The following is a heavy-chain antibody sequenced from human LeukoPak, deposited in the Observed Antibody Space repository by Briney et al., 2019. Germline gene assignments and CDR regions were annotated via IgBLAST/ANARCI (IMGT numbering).Heavy chain of an antibody. CDR2: FHYSEDT. J-gene: IGHJ4*02. Sequence: PSETLSLTCTVSGGTISTSSYHWGWLRQPPGKGLEWIGSFHYSEDTYYNPSLNSRVTISGDTSKNQFSLKLSSVTAADTAVYSCASDEYWGQGTLVTASS. V-gene: IGHV4-39*01. CDR1: GGTISTSSYH. CDR3: ASDEY.